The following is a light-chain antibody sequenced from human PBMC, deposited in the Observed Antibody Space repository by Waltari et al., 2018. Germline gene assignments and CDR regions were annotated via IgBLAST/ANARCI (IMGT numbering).Light chain of an antibody. CDR3: SSYAGSNTYVL. CDR2: EVS. J-gene: IGLJ2*01. CDR1: SSDVGGYNY. V-gene: IGLV2-8*01. Sequence: QSALTQPPSASGSPGQSVTISCTGTSSDVGGYNYVSWYQQHPGKVPKLVSFEVSKRPSGVPERFSGSRSGNTASLTVSGLQAEDEADYYCSSYAGSNTYVLFGGGTKLTVL.